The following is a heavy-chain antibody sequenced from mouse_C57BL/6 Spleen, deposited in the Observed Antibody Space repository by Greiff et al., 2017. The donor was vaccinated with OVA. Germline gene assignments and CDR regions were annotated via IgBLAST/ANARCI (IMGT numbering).Heavy chain of an antibody. J-gene: IGHJ4*01. D-gene: IGHD2-3*01. V-gene: IGHV3-6*01. Sequence: EVQLQQSGPGLVKPSQSLSLTCSVTGYSITSGYYWNWLRQFPGNKLEWMGYISYDGSNNYNPSLKNRISITSDTSKNQFFLKLNTVTTEDTATYYCASDDDCYHYYSMDYWGQGTTVTVSS. CDR1: GYSITSGYY. CDR3: ASDDDCYHYYSMDY. CDR2: ISYDGSN.